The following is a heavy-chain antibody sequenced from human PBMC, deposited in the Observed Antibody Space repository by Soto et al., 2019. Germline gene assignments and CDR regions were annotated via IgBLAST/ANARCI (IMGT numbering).Heavy chain of an antibody. J-gene: IGHJ4*02. V-gene: IGHV4-30-4*01. D-gene: IGHD3-22*01. CDR2: IYYSGST. Sequence: SETLSLTCTVSGGSISSGDYYWSWIRQPPGKGLEWIGYIYYSGSTYYNPSLKSRVTISVDTSKNQFSLKLSSVTAADTAVYYWASTRYYYDSRGPFDYWGQGTLVTVS. CDR3: ASTRYYYDSRGPFDY. CDR1: GGSISSGDYY.